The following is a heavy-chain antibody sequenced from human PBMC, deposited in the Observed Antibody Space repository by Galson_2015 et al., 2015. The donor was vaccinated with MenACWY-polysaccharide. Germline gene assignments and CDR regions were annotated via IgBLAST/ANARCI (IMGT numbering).Heavy chain of an antibody. D-gene: IGHD1-26*01. V-gene: IGHV1-69*01. Sequence: SCKASGGTFSSYAISWVRQAPGQGLEWMGGIIPIFGTANYAQKFQGRVTITADESTSTAYMELSSLRSEDTAVYYCASLDLQYSGSYYFDYWGQGTLVTVSS. CDR2: IIPIFGTA. CDR1: GGTFSSYA. CDR3: ASLDLQYSGSYYFDY. J-gene: IGHJ4*02.